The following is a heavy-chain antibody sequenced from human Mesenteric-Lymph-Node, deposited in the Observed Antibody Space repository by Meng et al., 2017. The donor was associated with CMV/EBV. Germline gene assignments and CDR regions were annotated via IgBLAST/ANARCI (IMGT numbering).Heavy chain of an antibody. CDR1: GGSFNGYY. CDR2: INHSGST. D-gene: IGHD6-25*01. V-gene: IGHV4-34*01. CDR3: ARGTGYLTPFDY. J-gene: IGHJ4*02. Sequence: GSLRLSCAVYGGSFNGYYWTWIRQPPGKGLEWIGEINHSGSTNYNPSLKSRVTTSVDTSKNQFSLNLRSVTAADTAVYYCARGTGYLTPFDYWGQGTLVTVSS.